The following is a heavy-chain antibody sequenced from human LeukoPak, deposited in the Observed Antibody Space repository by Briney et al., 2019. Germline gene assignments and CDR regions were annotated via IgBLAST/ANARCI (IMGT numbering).Heavy chain of an antibody. CDR1: GFTFEDFD. CDR3: ARDPPSSGGWSQNHFDH. J-gene: IGHJ4*02. CDR2: ISYGGGNE. Sequence: GGSLRLSCAPSGFTFEDFDMHWVRQAPGKGLEWVAFISYGGGNENYADSVKGRFTISRDNSKNTLYLHMNNLRAEDTAVYYCARDPPSSGGWSQNHFDHWGQGSLVGVSS. V-gene: IGHV3-30*04. D-gene: IGHD6-19*01.